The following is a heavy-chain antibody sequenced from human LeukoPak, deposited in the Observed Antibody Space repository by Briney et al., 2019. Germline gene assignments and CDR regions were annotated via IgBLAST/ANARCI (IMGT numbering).Heavy chain of an antibody. Sequence: PGRSLRLPCAASGFTFSSYGMHWVRQAPGRGLEWVAVISYDGSNKYYADSVKGRFTISRDNSKNTLYLQMNSLRAEDTAVYYCAKESLHVVWGQGTLVTVSS. D-gene: IGHD2-15*01. CDR1: GFTFSSYG. CDR3: AKESLHVV. V-gene: IGHV3-30*18. CDR2: ISYDGSNK. J-gene: IGHJ4*02.